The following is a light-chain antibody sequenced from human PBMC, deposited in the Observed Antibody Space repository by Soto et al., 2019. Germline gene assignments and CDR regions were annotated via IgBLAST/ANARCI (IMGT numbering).Light chain of an antibody. V-gene: IGKV3-11*01. Sequence: EIVLTQSPATLSLSPGERATLSCRASQGFSSYLAWYQQNPGQAPRPLTYDASNRATGIPARLSASGSGTDFTVTISSLEPEDFAVYYCQQRSNWYTFGQGTKLEIK. CDR1: QGFSSY. CDR2: DAS. CDR3: QQRSNWYT. J-gene: IGKJ2*01.